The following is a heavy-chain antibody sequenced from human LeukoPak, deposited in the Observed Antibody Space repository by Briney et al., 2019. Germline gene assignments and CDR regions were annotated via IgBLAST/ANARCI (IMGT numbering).Heavy chain of an antibody. Sequence: HTGGSLRLSCAASGFTFSDYAMSWVRQAPGWGLEWVAAISGNGGSTYYANSVKGRFSISRENPKNTLSLQINSLRAADTAIYYCARSLAASGSYYFDYWARGTLVTVSS. J-gene: IGHJ4*02. CDR3: ARSLAASGSYYFDY. CDR2: ISGNGGST. CDR1: GFTFSDYA. V-gene: IGHV3-23*01. D-gene: IGHD3-10*01.